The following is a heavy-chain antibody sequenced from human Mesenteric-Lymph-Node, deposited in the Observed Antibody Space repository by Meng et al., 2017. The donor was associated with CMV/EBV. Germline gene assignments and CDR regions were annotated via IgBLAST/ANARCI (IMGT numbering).Heavy chain of an antibody. Sequence: GGSLRLSCAASGFPFSSYSFHWVRQAPGKGLEWVALISYDGRIKHYADSVKGRFTISRDDSKNMLYLQMNSLRAEDTAVFYCARFDIQGYCSGGSCSAAFAYWGQGTLVTVSS. CDR3: ARFDIQGYCSGGSCSAAFAY. CDR1: GFPFSSYS. J-gene: IGHJ4*02. CDR2: ISYDGRIK. V-gene: IGHV3-30*04. D-gene: IGHD2-15*01.